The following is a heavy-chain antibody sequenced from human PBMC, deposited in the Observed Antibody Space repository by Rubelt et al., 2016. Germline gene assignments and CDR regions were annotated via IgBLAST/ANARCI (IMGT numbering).Heavy chain of an antibody. CDR2: IYYSGST. D-gene: IGHD6-19*01. V-gene: IGHV4-59*01. CDR3: ARLSSGNDY. Sequence: QVQLQESGPGLVKPSETLSLTCTVSGGSISSYYWSWIRQPPGKGLEWIGYIYYSGSTNYNPSLKSRVTISVDTSKNQFSLKLSSVTAADTAVYYCARLSSGNDYWGQGTLVTVSS. J-gene: IGHJ4*02. CDR1: GGSISSYY.